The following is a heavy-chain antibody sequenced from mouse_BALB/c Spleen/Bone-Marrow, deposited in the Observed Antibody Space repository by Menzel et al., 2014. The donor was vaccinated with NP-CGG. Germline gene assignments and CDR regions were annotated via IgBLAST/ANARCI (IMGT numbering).Heavy chain of an antibody. CDR1: GFDFSRYW. CDR3: ARLGYYGGFAY. Sequence: LMESGGSLKLSCAASGFDFSRYWLGWVRQAPGKGLGWIGEINPDSTTINYTPSLKYKFIISRDNAKSTLFLQMSNVRSEDTALYYCARLGYYGGFAYWGQGTLVTVSA. V-gene: IGHV4-1*02. CDR2: INPDSTTI. J-gene: IGHJ3*01. D-gene: IGHD2-3*01.